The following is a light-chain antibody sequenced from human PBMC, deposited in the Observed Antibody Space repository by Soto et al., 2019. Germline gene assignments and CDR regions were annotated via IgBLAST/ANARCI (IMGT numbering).Light chain of an antibody. CDR3: QQYGSSPPWT. J-gene: IGKJ1*01. CDR1: QSVSSSY. V-gene: IGKV3-20*01. CDR2: GAS. Sequence: EIVSTQSPGTLSLSPGDRATLSCRASQSVSSSYLAWYQQNPGQAPRLLIYGASSRATGIPDRFSGSGSGTDFTLTISRLEPEDFAVYYCQQYGSSPPWTFGQGTKVEIK.